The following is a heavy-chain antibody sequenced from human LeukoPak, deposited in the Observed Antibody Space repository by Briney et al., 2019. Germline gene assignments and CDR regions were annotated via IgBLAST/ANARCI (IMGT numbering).Heavy chain of an antibody. CDR1: GFTFSSYA. D-gene: IGHD5-18*01. CDR3: AKSGGYTYAS. CDR2: ITNSGANT. Sequence: PGGSLRLSCSASGFTFSSYAMSWVRQAPGKGLEWLSTITNSGANTYYADSVKGRFTISRDNSKNTLYLQINSLRAEDTAVYYCAKSGGYTYASWGQGTLVTVSS. V-gene: IGHV3-23*01. J-gene: IGHJ4*02.